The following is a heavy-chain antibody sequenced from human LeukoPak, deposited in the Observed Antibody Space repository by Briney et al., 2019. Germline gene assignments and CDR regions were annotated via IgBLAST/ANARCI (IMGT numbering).Heavy chain of an antibody. V-gene: IGHV3-23*01. D-gene: IGHD6-19*01. CDR1: GFTSSSYA. J-gene: IGHJ5*02. CDR3: AKDPAGPHPYNWFDP. CDR2: ISGSGGST. Sequence: GGSLRLSCAASGFTSSSYAMSWVRQAPGKGLEWVSAISGSGGSTYYADSVKGRFTISRDNSKNTLYLQMNSLRAEDTAVYYCAKDPAGPHPYNWFDPWGQGTLVTVSS.